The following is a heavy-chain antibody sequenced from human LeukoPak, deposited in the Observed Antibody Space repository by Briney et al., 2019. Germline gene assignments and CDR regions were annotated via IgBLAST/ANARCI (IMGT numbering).Heavy chain of an antibody. CDR3: ARHRWIYHYNRPNYMDV. CDR2: INHSGST. V-gene: IGHV4-34*01. CDR1: GGSFSGYY. Sequence: MPSETLSLTCAVYGGSFSGYYWSWIRQSPGKGLEWIGEINHSGSTNYNPSLKSRLTLSVDTSTKQFSLKLSSVTAADTAVHFCARHRWIYHYNRPNYMDVWGKGTTVTISS. J-gene: IGHJ6*03. D-gene: IGHD3-16*02.